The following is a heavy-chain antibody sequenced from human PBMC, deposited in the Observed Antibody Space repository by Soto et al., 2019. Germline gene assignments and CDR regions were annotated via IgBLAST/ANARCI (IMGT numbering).Heavy chain of an antibody. CDR3: EREESDSSSWYYYYGMDV. CDR1: GYTFPSYG. D-gene: IGHD6-13*01. V-gene: IGHV1-18*01. J-gene: IGHJ6*02. Sequence: QVQLVQSGAEVKKPGASVKVSCKASGYTFPSYGISCVRQAPGQVLERMGWISASNDNTNYAHKLQGRVTMTTDTCSPTEYIELRILRSYTTDVYYLEREESDSSSWYYYYGMDVWGQGTTVTVSS. CDR2: ISASNDNT.